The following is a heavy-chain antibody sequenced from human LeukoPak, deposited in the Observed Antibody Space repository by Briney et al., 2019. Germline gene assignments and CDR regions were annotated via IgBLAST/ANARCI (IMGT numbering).Heavy chain of an antibody. CDR2: ISISSNYI. D-gene: IGHD3-10*02. CDR1: GFTFSRYS. Sequence: TPGGSLRLSCAASGFTFSRYSMNWVRQAPGKGLEWVSSISISSNYIYYPDSLKGRFTISRDNAKNSLYLQMNSLRAEDTAVYYCAELGITMIGGVWGKGTTVTISS. V-gene: IGHV3-21*01. J-gene: IGHJ6*04. CDR3: AELGITMIGGV.